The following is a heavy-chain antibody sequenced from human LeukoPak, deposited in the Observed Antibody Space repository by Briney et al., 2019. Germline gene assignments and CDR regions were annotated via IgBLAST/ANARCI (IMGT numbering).Heavy chain of an antibody. J-gene: IGHJ4*02. CDR3: AYLLYCSGGSCHTNSFDY. D-gene: IGHD2-15*01. CDR1: GDSISSSSDY. Sequence: SETLSLTCSVSGDSISSSSDYWRWLPQPRGKGLEWIWCIYYTGSTYYNPSIKSLLTISIDPSKNQFSLKLTSVTAADTAVYFCAYLLYCSGGSCHTNSFDYWGQGTLVTVSS. CDR2: IYYTGST. V-gene: IGHV4-39*01.